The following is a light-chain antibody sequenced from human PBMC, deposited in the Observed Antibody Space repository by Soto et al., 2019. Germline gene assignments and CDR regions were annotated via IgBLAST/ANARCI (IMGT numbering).Light chain of an antibody. CDR3: CSFERSSTP. CDR1: SSDVGSNNL. CDR2: EVS. Sequence: QSALTQPASVSGSPGQSITISCTGTSSDVGSNNLVSWYQQHPGKAPKLMIYEVSKRPSGVSNRFSGSKSGNTASRTISGLQAEDEADYYCCSFERSSTPFGSGTKLTVL. J-gene: IGLJ1*01. V-gene: IGLV2-23*02.